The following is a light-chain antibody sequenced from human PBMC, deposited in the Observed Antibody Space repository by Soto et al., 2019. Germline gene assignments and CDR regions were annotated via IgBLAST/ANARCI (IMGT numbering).Light chain of an antibody. CDR2: DVS. Sequence: QSVLTQPPSVSGSPGQSVAISCSGTSSDFGSYNRVSWYQQPPGTAPKLMIYDVSNRPSGVPDRFSGSKSGNTASLTISGLQAEDEADYYCSSFTTSSTYVFGTGTKVTVL. J-gene: IGLJ1*01. CDR1: SSDFGSYNR. V-gene: IGLV2-18*02. CDR3: SSFTTSSTYV.